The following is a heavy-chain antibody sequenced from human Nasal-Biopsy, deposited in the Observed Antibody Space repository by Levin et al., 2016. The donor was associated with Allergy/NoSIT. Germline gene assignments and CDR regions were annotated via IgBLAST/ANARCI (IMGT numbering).Heavy chain of an antibody. Sequence: ASVKVSCKTSGYKFTSYIISWVRQAPGQGLEWMGQVSGYNGNTKYAQKFQGRVTMTTDTSTSTAYMELRSLRSDETAIYYCAREGRIGIVAAASDFWGQGTLVTVSS. CDR3: AREGRIGIVAAASDF. V-gene: IGHV1-18*01. CDR1: GYKFTSYI. J-gene: IGHJ4*02. D-gene: IGHD5-12*01. CDR2: VSGYNGNT.